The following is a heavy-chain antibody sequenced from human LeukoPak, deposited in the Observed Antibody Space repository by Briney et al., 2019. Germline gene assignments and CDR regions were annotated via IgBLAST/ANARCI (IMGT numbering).Heavy chain of an antibody. V-gene: IGHV3-23*01. CDR3: AKDLWKADY. J-gene: IGHJ4*02. Sequence: GGSLRLSCAASGFTFSSYAMSWVRQAPGKGLGWVSAIGGDAVSTYYADSVKGRFSISRDNSKNTLYLQMNSLRADDTAVYYCAKDLWKADYWGQGTLVTVSS. CDR1: GFTFSSYA. CDR2: IGGDAVST. D-gene: IGHD3-3*01.